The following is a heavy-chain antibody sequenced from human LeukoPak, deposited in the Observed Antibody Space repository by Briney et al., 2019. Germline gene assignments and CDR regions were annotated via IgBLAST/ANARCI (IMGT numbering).Heavy chain of an antibody. Sequence: GGSLRLSCAASGFTSSSYSMNWVRQAPGQRLEWVSPISSSSSYTYYADSVKGRFTISIDNAKNSLYLQMNSLRAEDTAVYYCARLTTVTTSYYYYGMDVWGQGTTVTASS. V-gene: IGHV3-21*01. CDR3: ARLTTVTTSYYYYGMDV. CDR1: GFTSSSYS. CDR2: ISSSSSYT. D-gene: IGHD4-17*01. J-gene: IGHJ6*02.